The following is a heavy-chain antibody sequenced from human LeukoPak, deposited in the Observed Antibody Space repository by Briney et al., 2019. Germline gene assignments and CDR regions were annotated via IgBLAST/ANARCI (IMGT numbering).Heavy chain of an antibody. CDR3: VRDWDHFDFDS. J-gene: IGHJ5*01. CDR2: IKGDGSHT. CDR1: GFTLRNYW. D-gene: IGHD1-26*01. V-gene: IGHV3-74*01. Sequence: GGSLRLSCAASGFTLRNYWMHWIRQAPGKGQVWVSRIKGDGSHTIYADSVKGRFTISRDNAKNTLYLQMKSLRVEDTALYYCVRDWDHFDFDSWGQGTLVTVSS.